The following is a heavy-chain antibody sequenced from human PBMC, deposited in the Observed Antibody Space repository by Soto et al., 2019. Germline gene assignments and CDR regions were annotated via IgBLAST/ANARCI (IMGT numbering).Heavy chain of an antibody. CDR3: AREPLDRLEGVQFDY. Sequence: SQTLSLTCAISGDSVSSNSAAWNWIRQSPSRGLEWLGRTYYRSKWYNDYAVSVKSRITINPDTSKNQFSLQLSSVTPEDTAVYYCAREPLDRLEGVQFDYWGQGTLVTVSS. CDR2: TYYRSKWYN. J-gene: IGHJ4*02. V-gene: IGHV6-1*01. CDR1: GDSVSSNSAA. D-gene: IGHD3-16*02.